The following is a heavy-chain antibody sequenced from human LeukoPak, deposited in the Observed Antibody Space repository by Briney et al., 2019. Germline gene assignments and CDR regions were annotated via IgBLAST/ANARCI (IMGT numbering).Heavy chain of an antibody. V-gene: IGHV3-20*04. D-gene: IGHD1-26*01. CDR1: GFTFDDYG. J-gene: IGHJ4*02. CDR2: INWNGGST. CDR3: ARPQYSGSSNFDY. Sequence: GGSLRLSCTASGFTFDDYGMSWVRQAPGKGLEWVSGINWNGGSTGYADSVKGRFTMSRDNAKNSLYLQMNSLRAEDTALYYCARPQYSGSSNFDYWGQGTLVTVSS.